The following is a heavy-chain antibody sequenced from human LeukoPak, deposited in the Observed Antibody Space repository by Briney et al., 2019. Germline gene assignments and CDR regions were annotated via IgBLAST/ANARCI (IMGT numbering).Heavy chain of an antibody. CDR2: IYHSGST. V-gene: IGHV4-30-2*01. CDR3: ARDRIVGVTHWFDP. Sequence: KPSQTLSLTCAVSGGSISSGGYSWSWIRQPPGKGLEWIGYIYHSGSTYYNPSLKSRVTISVDTSKNQFSLKLSSVTAADTAVYYCARDRIVGVTHWFDPWGQGTLVTVSS. D-gene: IGHD1-26*01. CDR1: GGSISSGGYS. J-gene: IGHJ5*02.